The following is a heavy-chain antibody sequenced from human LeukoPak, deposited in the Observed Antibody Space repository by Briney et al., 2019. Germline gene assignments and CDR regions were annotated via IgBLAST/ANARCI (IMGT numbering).Heavy chain of an antibody. V-gene: IGHV1-69*04. CDR3: ARDVYYDSSGYAGWFDP. CDR1: GGTFSSYA. Sequence: PVKVSCKASGGTFSSYAISWVRQAPGQGLEWMGRIIPILGIANYAQKFQGRVTITADKSTSTAYMELSSLRSEDTAVYYCARDVYYDSSGYAGWFDPWGQGTLVTVSS. CDR2: IIPILGIA. J-gene: IGHJ5*02. D-gene: IGHD3-22*01.